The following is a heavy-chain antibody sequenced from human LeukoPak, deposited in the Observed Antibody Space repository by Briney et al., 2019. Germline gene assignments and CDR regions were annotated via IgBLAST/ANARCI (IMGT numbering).Heavy chain of an antibody. Sequence: SETLSLTCTVSGGSISSSNYYWGWIRQPPGKGLEWIGSIYYSGSTYYNPSLKSRVTISVDTSKNQFSLKLSSVTAADTAVYYCARHRTYYYDCSGYGNFDYWGQGTLVTVSS. CDR1: GGSISSSNYY. CDR2: IYYSGST. J-gene: IGHJ4*02. D-gene: IGHD3-22*01. CDR3: ARHRTYYYDCSGYGNFDY. V-gene: IGHV4-39*01.